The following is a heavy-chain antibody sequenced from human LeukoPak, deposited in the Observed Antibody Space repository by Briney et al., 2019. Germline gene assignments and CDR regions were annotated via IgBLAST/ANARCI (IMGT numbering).Heavy chain of an antibody. CDR1: GGSISSYY. V-gene: IGHV4-59*01. D-gene: IGHD4-23*01. CDR2: IYYSGST. CDR3: AREIYDYGGNTAFLFDY. J-gene: IGHJ4*02. Sequence: SETLSLTCTVSGGSISSYYWSWIRQPPGKGLEWIGYIYYSGSTNYNPSLKSRVTISVDTSKNQFSLKLSSVTAADTAVYYCAREIYDYGGNTAFLFDYWGQGTLVTVSS.